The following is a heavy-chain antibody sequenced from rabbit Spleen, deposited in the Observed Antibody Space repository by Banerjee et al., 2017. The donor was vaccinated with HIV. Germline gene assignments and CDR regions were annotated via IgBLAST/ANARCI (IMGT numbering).Heavy chain of an antibody. CDR3: ARGSAAMTMVITGFYFNL. J-gene: IGHJ4*01. D-gene: IGHD2-1*01. CDR2: IYGDDGAST. V-gene: IGHV1S40*01. Sequence: QSLEESGGDRVKPGASLTLTCTASGFSFSHSYYMCWVRQAPGKGLESIACIYGDDGASTWYATWAKGRFTISKTSSTTVTLQVTSLTAADTATYFCARGSAAMTMVITGFYFNLWGPGTLATVS. CDR1: GFSFSHSYY.